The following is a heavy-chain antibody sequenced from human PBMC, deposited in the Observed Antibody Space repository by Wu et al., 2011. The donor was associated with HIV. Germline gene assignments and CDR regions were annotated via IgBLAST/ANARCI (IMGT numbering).Heavy chain of an antibody. Sequence: QVQLVQSGAEVKKPGSSVKVSCKASGNTFSSYAISWVRQAPGQGLEWMGWMNPNSGNTGYAQKFQGRVTMTRNTSISTAYMELSSLRSEDTAVYYCARGLYCGGDCYYYYHYYYMDVWGKGTTVTVSS. CDR3: ARGLYCGGDCYYYYHYYYMDV. CDR2: MNPNSGNT. D-gene: IGHD2-21*01. V-gene: IGHV1-8*02. J-gene: IGHJ6*03. CDR1: GNTFSSYA.